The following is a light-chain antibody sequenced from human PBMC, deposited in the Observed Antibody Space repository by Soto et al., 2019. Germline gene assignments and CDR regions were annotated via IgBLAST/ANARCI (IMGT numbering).Light chain of an antibody. CDR1: NIGSKS. V-gene: IGLV3-21*02. J-gene: IGLJ1*01. Sequence: SYDLTQRPSVSVAPGQTASIACGGDNIGSKSVNWFQQRPGQAPVVVVYDDTDRPTGIPERFSGSNSGNTATLTISRVEAGDEADYYCQVWDGRSFQGVFGPGTKVTVL. CDR2: DDT. CDR3: QVWDGRSFQGV.